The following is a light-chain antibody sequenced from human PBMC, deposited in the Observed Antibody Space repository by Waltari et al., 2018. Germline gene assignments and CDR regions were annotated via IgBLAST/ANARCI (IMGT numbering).Light chain of an antibody. V-gene: IGKV3-20*01. CDR3: QQYGSLPWT. CDR2: GAS. Sequence: EIILTQSPATLSLSPGDRATLSCRASEYVASGYLAWYQQKPGQAPRLLIFGASSGATGVPDRFSGSESGTDFTLTIRRLEPEDFAVYYCQQYGSLPWTFGQGTKVEIK. J-gene: IGKJ1*01. CDR1: EYVASGY.